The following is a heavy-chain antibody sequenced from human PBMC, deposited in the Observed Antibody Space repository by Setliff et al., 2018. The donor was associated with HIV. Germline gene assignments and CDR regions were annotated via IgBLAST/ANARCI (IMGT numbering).Heavy chain of an antibody. CDR2: IHYKGNI. V-gene: IGHV4-30-4*08. D-gene: IGHD2-15*01. CDR1: GDSIISGDYY. J-gene: IGHJ5*02. CDR3: ARFTVVVFGAGEPSWFDP. Sequence: SETLSLTCTVSGDSIISGDYYWSWIRQSPGKGLEWIGHIHYKGNIDYNASLKSRLAISSATSKNQFSLNLSSVIAADTAIYFCARFTVVVFGAGEPSWFDPWGQGILVTVSS.